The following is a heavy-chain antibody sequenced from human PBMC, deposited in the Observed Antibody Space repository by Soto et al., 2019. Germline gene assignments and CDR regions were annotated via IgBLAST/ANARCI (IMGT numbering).Heavy chain of an antibody. D-gene: IGHD1-26*01. Sequence: EVPLLESGGGLVQPGGSLRLSCAASGFTFSRNAMSWVRQAPGKGLEWVSGISGGGGATYYADSVKGRFTISRDNSKSTLYLQRNSLRAEETAIYYCAKSEPYGSGSYYFDYWGQGTLVTVSS. V-gene: IGHV3-23*01. J-gene: IGHJ4*02. CDR2: ISGGGGAT. CDR1: GFTFSRNA. CDR3: AKSEPYGSGSYYFDY.